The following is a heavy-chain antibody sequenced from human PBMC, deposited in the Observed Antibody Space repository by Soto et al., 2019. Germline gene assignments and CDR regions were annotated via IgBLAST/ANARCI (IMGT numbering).Heavy chain of an antibody. CDR3: AGDFGEWELLLVY. D-gene: IGHD1-26*01. J-gene: IGHJ4*02. CDR1: GFTFSSYA. Sequence: QVQLVESGGGVVQPGRSLRLSCAASGFTFSSYAMHWVRQAPGKGLEWVAVISYDGSNKYYADSVKGRFTISRDNSKNTLYLQMNSLRAEDTAVYYCAGDFGEWELLLVYWGQGTLVTVSS. CDR2: ISYDGSNK. V-gene: IGHV3-30-3*01.